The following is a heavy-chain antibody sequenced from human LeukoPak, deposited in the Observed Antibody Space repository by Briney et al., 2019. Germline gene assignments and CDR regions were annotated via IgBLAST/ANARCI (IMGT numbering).Heavy chain of an antibody. CDR3: ASKGWELARPFDY. Sequence: GGSLRLSCAASGFTVSSNYMSWVRQAPGKGLEWVSVIYSGGSTYYADSVKGRFTISRDNSKNTLYLQMNSLRAEDTAVYYCASKGWELARPFDYWGQGTLVTVSS. V-gene: IGHV3-66*01. J-gene: IGHJ4*02. CDR2: IYSGGST. D-gene: IGHD1-26*01. CDR1: GFTVSSNY.